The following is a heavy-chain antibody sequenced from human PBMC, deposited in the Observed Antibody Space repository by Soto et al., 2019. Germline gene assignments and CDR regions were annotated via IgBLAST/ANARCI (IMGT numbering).Heavy chain of an antibody. J-gene: IGHJ4*02. CDR2: ISGSGGST. Sequence: EVQLLESGGGLVQPGGSLRLSCAASGFTFSSYAMSWVRQAPGKGLEWVSAISGSGGSTYYADSVKGRFTISRDNSKNTLYMQMNSLRAENTAVYYCAKGRGYSGYSAMWGQGTLVTVSS. CDR3: AKGRGYSGYSAM. CDR1: GFTFSSYA. V-gene: IGHV3-23*01. D-gene: IGHD5-12*01.